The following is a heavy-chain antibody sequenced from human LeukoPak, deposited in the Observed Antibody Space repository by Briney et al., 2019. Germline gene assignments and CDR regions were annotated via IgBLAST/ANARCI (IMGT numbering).Heavy chain of an antibody. D-gene: IGHD2-8*01. J-gene: IGHJ6*03. CDR2: IYYSGST. CDR3: ARVPVPYATYYMDV. CDR1: GGSFSGYY. Sequence: SETLSLTCAVYGGSFSGYYWSWIRQPPGKGLEWVGSIYYSGSTYYNPSLKSRVTISVDTSKNQFSLKLSSVTAADTAVYYCARVPVPYATYYMDVWGKGTTVTVSS. V-gene: IGHV4-34*01.